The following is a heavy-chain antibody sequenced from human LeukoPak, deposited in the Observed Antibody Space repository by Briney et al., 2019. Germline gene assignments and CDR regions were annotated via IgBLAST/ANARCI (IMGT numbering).Heavy chain of an antibody. CDR1: GGSISSTNW. J-gene: IGHJ4*02. Sequence: SGTLSLTCAVSGGSISSTNWWTWVRQPPGKGLEWIGEVDHSGYTNYNPSLKSRVTISVDKSKNHSSLKLSSVTAADTAIYYCARDVWVRGVIISDYWGQGTLVTVSS. CDR3: ARDVWVRGVIISDY. V-gene: IGHV4-4*02. CDR2: VDHSGYT. D-gene: IGHD3-10*01.